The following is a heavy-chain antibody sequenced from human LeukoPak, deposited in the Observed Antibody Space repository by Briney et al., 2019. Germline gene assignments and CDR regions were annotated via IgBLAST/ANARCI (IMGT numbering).Heavy chain of an antibody. Sequence: GGSLRLSCAASGFTFSSYAMSWVRQAPGKGLEWVSAISGSGGSTYYADSVKGRFTISRDDSKNTLYLQMNSLRAEDTAVYYCAKSPSIAAAGTAFDYWGQGTLVTVSS. CDR2: ISGSGGST. J-gene: IGHJ4*02. V-gene: IGHV3-23*01. CDR3: AKSPSIAAAGTAFDY. CDR1: GFTFSSYA. D-gene: IGHD6-13*01.